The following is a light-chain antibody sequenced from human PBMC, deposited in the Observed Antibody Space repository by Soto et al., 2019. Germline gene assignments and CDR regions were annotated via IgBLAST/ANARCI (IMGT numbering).Light chain of an antibody. V-gene: IGKV3-20*01. Sequence: EIVLTQSPGTLSLSPGERATLSCRASQSVSSSYLARYQQKPGQAPRLLIYGASSRPSGIPDRLSGSASGTAFSLTISRLELADFAVYYCQQYGSSPPYTFGQGTKLEIK. CDR1: QSVSSSY. CDR3: QQYGSSPPYT. J-gene: IGKJ2*01. CDR2: GAS.